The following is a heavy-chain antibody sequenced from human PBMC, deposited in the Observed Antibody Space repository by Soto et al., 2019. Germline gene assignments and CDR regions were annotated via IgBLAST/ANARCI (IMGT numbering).Heavy chain of an antibody. V-gene: IGHV3-7*01. CDR2: IKQDGSKA. CDR1: GFTFSSYW. CDR3: ARDFYGGFSYGPGDS. D-gene: IGHD2-15*01. J-gene: IGHJ4*02. Sequence: PGGSLRLSCVASGFTFSSYWMSWVRQAPGKGLEWVANIKQDGSKAQYLESVRGRFTISRDNSKSSVYLQMNSLRAEDTALYYCARDFYGGFSYGPGDSWGQGTLVTVSS.